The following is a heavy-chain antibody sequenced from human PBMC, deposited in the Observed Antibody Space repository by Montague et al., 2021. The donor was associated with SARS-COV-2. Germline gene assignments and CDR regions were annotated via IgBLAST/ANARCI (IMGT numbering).Heavy chain of an antibody. J-gene: IGHJ5*02. D-gene: IGHD5-24*01. CDR2: IYYRGTT. V-gene: IGHV4-59*01. CDR3: AREDRWNWFDP. Sequence: SETLSLTCSVSGGSISSDYWSWIRQSPGKGLEWIGYIYYRGTTNYNPSLKSRVTFSVDTSKNQFSLKLISVTAADTAVYFCAREDRWNWFDPWGQGVFVTVSS. CDR1: GGSISSDY.